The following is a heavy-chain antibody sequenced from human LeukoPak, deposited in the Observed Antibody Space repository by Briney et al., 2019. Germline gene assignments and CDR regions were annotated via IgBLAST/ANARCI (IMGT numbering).Heavy chain of an antibody. D-gene: IGHD2/OR15-2a*01. J-gene: IGHJ6*03. CDR3: ARVVSSVYYYMDV. CDR2: IFTGGST. Sequence: SETLSLTCSVSGVSINSGNYYWTWIRQPAGKGLQWIGRIFTGGSTNYNPSLQSRVTISMDTSKSQVSLRLRSVTTADTAVYYCARVVSSVYYYMDVWGKGTSVTVSS. V-gene: IGHV4-61*02. CDR1: GVSINSGNYY.